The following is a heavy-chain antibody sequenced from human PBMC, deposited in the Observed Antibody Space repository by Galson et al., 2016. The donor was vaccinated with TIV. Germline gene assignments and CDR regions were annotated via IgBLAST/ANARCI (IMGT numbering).Heavy chain of an antibody. J-gene: IGHJ4*02. CDR3: ARPSRYNWNGNIDH. V-gene: IGHV4-39*02. CDR2: IYYTGSA. Sequence: GWIRQPPGKGLEWIGYIYYTGSAYYNPSLKSRVTILVDTSHNHFTLRLRSVTAADTAVYYCARPSRYNWNGNIDHWGQGALVTVSS. D-gene: IGHD1-20*01.